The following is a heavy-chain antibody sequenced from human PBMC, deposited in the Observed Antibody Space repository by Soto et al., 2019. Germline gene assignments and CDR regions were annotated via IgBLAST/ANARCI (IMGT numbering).Heavy chain of an antibody. CDR3: AREGQVHTPAFVY. J-gene: IGHJ4*02. D-gene: IGHD3-10*01. Sequence: QVQLVQSGAEMKKPGSSVKVSCRSSGGTFNTYAMNWVRQAPGQGPEWMGDISPMFGAANYAPKFQGRVTITADESTGTAYMQLSSLTSEDTALYFCAREGQVHTPAFVYWGQGTLVTVSS. V-gene: IGHV1-69*19. CDR1: GGTFNTYA. CDR2: ISPMFGAA.